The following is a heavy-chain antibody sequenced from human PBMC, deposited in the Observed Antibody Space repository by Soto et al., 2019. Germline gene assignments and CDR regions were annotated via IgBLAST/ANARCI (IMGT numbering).Heavy chain of an antibody. Sequence: SETLSLTCTVSGGSISSGGYYWSWIRQHPGKGLEWVGYIYYSGSTYYNPSLKSRVTISVDTSKNQFSLKLSSVTAADTAVYYCARGSVVAATLFDYWGQGTLVTVSS. CDR2: IYYSGST. V-gene: IGHV4-31*03. D-gene: IGHD2-15*01. CDR3: ARGSVVAATLFDY. J-gene: IGHJ4*02. CDR1: GGSISSGGYY.